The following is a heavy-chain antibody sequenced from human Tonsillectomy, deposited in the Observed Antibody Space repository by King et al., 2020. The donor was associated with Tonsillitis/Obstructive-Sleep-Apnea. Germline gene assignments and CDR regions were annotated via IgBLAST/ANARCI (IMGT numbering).Heavy chain of an antibody. CDR3: AKADSNPTDCFDY. J-gene: IGHJ4*02. CDR1: GFIFSSYA. V-gene: IGHV3-23*04. Sequence: VQLVESGGGLVQPGGSLRLSCAASGFIFSSYAMTWVRQAPGKGLEWVSTISGGGARICYADSVRGRFTISRDNSKNTLYLQMNSLRAGDTAVYYCAKADSNPTDCFDYWGQGTLVTVSS. D-gene: IGHD2-21*01. CDR2: ISGGGARI.